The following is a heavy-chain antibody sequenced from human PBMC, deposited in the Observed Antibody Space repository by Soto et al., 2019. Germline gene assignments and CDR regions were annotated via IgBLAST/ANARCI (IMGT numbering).Heavy chain of an antibody. J-gene: IGHJ5*02. D-gene: IGHD3-16*01. CDR2: INPNSGGT. Sequence: QVQLVQSGAEVKKPGASVKVSCKASGYTFTNYYIHWVRQAPGQGLEWMGWINPNSGGTSYAQKFQGRVALTRDTSISTAYMELNSLRSDDTAMYYCAGGRENDPWGQGTLVTVSS. V-gene: IGHV1-2*02. CDR1: GYTFTNYY. CDR3: AGGRENDP.